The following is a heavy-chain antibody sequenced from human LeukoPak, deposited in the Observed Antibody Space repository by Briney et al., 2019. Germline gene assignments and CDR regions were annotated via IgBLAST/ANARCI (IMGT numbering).Heavy chain of an antibody. J-gene: IGHJ4*02. V-gene: IGHV3-23*05. D-gene: IGHD1-26*01. CDR2: VNNKGNNK. Sequence: TGGSLRLSCAATRFTFSRYAMSWVRQAPGKGLEWVSDVNNKGNNKYYADSVKGRFTISRDNSKNTLYPQMDSLRAEDTAVYYCAKDVRGGPILGAGSVDFWGQGTLVTVSS. CDR1: RFTFSRYA. CDR3: AKDVRGGPILGAGSVDF.